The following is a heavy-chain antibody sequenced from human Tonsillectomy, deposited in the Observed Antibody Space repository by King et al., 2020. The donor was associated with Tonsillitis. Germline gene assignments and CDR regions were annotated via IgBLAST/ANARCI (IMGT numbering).Heavy chain of an antibody. CDR3: ARDLSGDEGFDY. D-gene: IGHD7-27*01. CDR2: ISSSSSYI. V-gene: IGHV3-21*01. CDR1: GFTFSSYR. J-gene: IGHJ4*02. Sequence: VQLVESGGGLVKPGGSLRLSCAASGFTFSSYRMNWVRQAPGRGLVWVSSISSSSSYIYYADSVEGRFTISRDNAKNSLYLQMNSLRAEDTAVYYCARDLSGDEGFDYWGQGTLVTVSS.